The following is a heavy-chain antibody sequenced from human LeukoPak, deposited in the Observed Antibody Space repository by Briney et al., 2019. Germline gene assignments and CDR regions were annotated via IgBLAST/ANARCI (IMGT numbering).Heavy chain of an antibody. Sequence: GSLVLSCAASGLPFKSYAMRWVRQAPGKGLEGVSAISGSGGSTYYADSVKGRFTISRDNSKNPLYLQMNTLSAADTAVYYCAKLGQQLFFRFAYWGQRTLVTVSS. CDR3: AKLGQQLFFRFAY. CDR2: ISGSGGST. D-gene: IGHD6-13*01. J-gene: IGHJ4*02. CDR1: GLPFKSYA. V-gene: IGHV3-23*01.